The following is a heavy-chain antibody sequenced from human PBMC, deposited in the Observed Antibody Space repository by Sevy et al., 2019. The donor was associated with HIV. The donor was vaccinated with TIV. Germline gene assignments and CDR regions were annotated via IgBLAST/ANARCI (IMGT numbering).Heavy chain of an antibody. CDR2: ISYDGSNK. D-gene: IGHD6-13*01. Sequence: GGSLRLSCAASGFTFSSYAMHWVRQAPGKGLEWVAVISYDGSNKYYADSVKGRFTISRDNSKNTLYLQMNSLRAEDPAVYYCARDDGGGYGSGWSRGYYYYGMDVWGQGTTVTVSS. CDR3: ARDDGGGYGSGWSRGYYYYGMDV. J-gene: IGHJ6*02. CDR1: GFTFSSYA. V-gene: IGHV3-30-3*01.